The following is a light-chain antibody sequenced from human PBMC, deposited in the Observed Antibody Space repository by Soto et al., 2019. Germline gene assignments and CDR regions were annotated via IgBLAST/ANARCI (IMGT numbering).Light chain of an antibody. CDR3: QHYLTWPLA. V-gene: IGKV3-15*01. J-gene: IGKJ4*01. CDR2: DAY. Sequence: ELVLTQSPATLSVSPGESATLSCRASQGVGSTLAWYHQKPGRAPRLLIYDAYIRATGIPARFSGAGSGTEFPLTISRLQSDDFAVYYCQHYLTWPLAFGGGTRVEI. CDR1: QGVGST.